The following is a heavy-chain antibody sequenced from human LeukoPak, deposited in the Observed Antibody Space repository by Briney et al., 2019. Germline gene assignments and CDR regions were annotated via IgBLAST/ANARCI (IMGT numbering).Heavy chain of an antibody. J-gene: IGHJ6*03. CDR3: ARHPHSYGSGSYSPDYYYYMDV. Sequence: SETPPLTCTVSGGSISSYYWSWIRQPPGKGLEWIGYIYTSGSTNYNPSLKSRVTISVDTSKNQFSLKLSSVTAADTAVYYCARHPHSYGSGSYSPDYYYYMDVWGKGTTVTVSS. V-gene: IGHV4-4*09. CDR2: IYTSGST. D-gene: IGHD3-10*01. CDR1: GGSISSYY.